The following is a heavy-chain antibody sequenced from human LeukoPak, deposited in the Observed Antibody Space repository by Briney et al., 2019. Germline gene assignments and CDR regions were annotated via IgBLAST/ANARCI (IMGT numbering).Heavy chain of an antibody. CDR3: ARTYYYGSGSYYNIDY. D-gene: IGHD3-10*01. J-gene: IGHJ4*02. V-gene: IGHV1-18*01. CDR2: ISAYNGNT. CDR1: GYTFTSYG. Sequence: GASVKVSCKASGYTFTSYGISWVRQAPGQGLEWMGWISAYNGNTNYAQKVQGRVTMTTDTSTSTAYMELRSLRSDDTAVYYCARTYYYGSGSYYNIDYWGQGTLVTVSS.